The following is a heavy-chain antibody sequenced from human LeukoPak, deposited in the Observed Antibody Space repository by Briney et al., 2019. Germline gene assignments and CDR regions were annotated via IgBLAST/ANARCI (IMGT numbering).Heavy chain of an antibody. V-gene: IGHV1-2*02. J-gene: IGHJ4*02. CDR3: ARVSFGQSFDY. D-gene: IGHD3-16*01. Sequence: KFQGRVTMTRDTSISTAYMELSRLRSDDTAVYYCARVSFGQSFDYWGQGTLVTVSS.